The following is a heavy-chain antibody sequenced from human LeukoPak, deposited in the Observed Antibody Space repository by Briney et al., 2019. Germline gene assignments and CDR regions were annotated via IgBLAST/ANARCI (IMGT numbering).Heavy chain of an antibody. CDR1: GGSISSYY. V-gene: IGHV4-59*01. D-gene: IGHD2-21*02. CDR3: ARDYCGGDCHSLYYYYYMDV. Sequence: SETLSLTCTVSGGSISSYYRSWIRQPPGKGLEWIGYIYYSGSTNYNPSLKSRVTISVDTSKNQFSLKLSSVTAADTAVYYCARDYCGGDCHSLYYYYYMDVWGKGTTVTVSS. J-gene: IGHJ6*03. CDR2: IYYSGST.